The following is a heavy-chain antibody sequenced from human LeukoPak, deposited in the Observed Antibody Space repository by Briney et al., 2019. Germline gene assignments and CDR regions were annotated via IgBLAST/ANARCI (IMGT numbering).Heavy chain of an antibody. CDR3: ARRPPYYFDSSAR. J-gene: IGHJ4*02. CDR1: GDSVSSSSSY. D-gene: IGHD3-22*01. V-gene: IGHV4-39*01. Sequence: PSETLSLTCTVSGDSVSSSSSYWGWIRQPPGKGLEWIGSMKYSGNTFYNPSLKSRVSISVDTSKNQLSLKLTSVTAADTAVYYCARRPPYYFDSSARWGQGTLVTVSS. CDR2: MKYSGNT.